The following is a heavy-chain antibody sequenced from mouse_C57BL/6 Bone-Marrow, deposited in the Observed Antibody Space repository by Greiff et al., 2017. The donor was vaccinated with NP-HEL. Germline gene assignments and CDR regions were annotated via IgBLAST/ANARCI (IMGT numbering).Heavy chain of an antibody. CDR1: GYTFTSYW. V-gene: IGHV1-64*01. CDR2: IHPNSGST. CDR3: ASSRYYDYDVGFAY. D-gene: IGHD2-4*01. J-gene: IGHJ3*01. Sequence: QVQLQQPGAELVKPGASVKLSCKASGYTFTSYWMHWVKQRPGQGLEWIGMIHPNSGSTNYNEKFKSKATLTEDKSSSTAYMQVSSLTSEDSAVYYCASSRYYDYDVGFAYWGQGTLVTVSA.